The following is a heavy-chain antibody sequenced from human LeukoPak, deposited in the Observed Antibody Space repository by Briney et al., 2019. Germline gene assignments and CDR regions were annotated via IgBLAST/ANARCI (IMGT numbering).Heavy chain of an antibody. CDR3: ARGTRTYYYGSGSHRPSYWFDP. V-gene: IGHV4-34*01. Sequence: PSETLSLTCAVCGGSFSGYYWSWIRQPPGKGLEWIGEINHSGSTNYNPSLKSRVTISVDTSKNQFSLKLSSVTAADTAVYYYARGTRTYYYGSGSHRPSYWFDPWGQGTLVTVSS. CDR2: INHSGST. CDR1: GGSFSGYY. D-gene: IGHD3-10*01. J-gene: IGHJ5*02.